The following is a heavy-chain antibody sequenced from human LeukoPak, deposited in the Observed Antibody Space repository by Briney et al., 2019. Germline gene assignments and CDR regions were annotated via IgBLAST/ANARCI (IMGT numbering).Heavy chain of an antibody. D-gene: IGHD2-15*01. CDR3: AKNVVRTFDY. V-gene: IGHV3-23*01. CDR1: GFTFSSYA. CDR2: ISGSGVTT. Sequence: GGSLRLSCAVSGFTFSSYAMSWVRQAPGKGLEWVSIISGSGVTTYSADSVKGRLVISRDNSKNTLYLQMSSLRAEDTAVYYCAKNVVRTFDYWGLGPLVTVSS. J-gene: IGHJ4*02.